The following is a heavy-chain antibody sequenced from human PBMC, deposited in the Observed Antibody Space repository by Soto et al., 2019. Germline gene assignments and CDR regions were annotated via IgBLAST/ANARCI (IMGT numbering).Heavy chain of an antibody. V-gene: IGHV3-64D*06. CDR1: GFTFSSFA. CDR3: VKGGRRITMIRGKGFDY. CDR2: ISSNGGST. J-gene: IGHJ4*02. Sequence: GGSLRLSCSASGFTFSSFAMHWVRQAPGKGLEYVSVISSNGGSTYYADSVKGRFTISRDNSKNTLYLQMSSLRTEDTAVYYCVKGGRRITMIRGKGFDYWGQGALVTVSS. D-gene: IGHD3-10*01.